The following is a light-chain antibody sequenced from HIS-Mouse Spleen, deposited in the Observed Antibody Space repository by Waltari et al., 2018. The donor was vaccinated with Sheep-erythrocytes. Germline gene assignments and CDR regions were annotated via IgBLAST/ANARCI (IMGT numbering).Light chain of an antibody. CDR2: EGS. V-gene: IGLV2-23*01. J-gene: IGLJ3*02. CDR1: SSYVGLSNL. Sequence: QSALTPPPSASGSPGQSIPISCPGISSYVGLSNLVSWYQPHPGKAPKLMIYEGSKRPSGVSNRFSGSKSGNTASLTISGLQAEDEADYYCCSYAGSSTPWVFGGGTKLTVL. CDR3: CSYAGSSTPWV.